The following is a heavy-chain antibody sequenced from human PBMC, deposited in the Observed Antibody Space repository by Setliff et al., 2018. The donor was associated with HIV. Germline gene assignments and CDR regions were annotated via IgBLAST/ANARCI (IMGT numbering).Heavy chain of an antibody. J-gene: IGHJ2*01. CDR1: GYTFTSYY. V-gene: IGHV1-46*01. CDR2: INPSANSA. Sequence: ASVKVSCKASGYTFTSYYMHWVRQAPGQGLEWMGIINPSANSANYAQKFQGRVTMTRDTSTSTVYMDLISLRSEDTAVYYCARGIQPPPNWYFDLWGRGTLVTVSS. CDR3: ARGIQPPPNWYFDL. D-gene: IGHD2-2*01.